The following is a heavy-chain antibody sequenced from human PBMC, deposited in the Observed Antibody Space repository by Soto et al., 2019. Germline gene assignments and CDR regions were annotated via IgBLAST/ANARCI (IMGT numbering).Heavy chain of an antibody. V-gene: IGHV4-59*01. Sequence: SETLSLTCTVSGGSISSYYWSWIRQPPGKGLEWIVYIYYSGSTNYNPSLKSRVTISVDTPKNQFSLKLSSVTAADTAVYYCERAISYYYDSSGYVDAFYIWGRGTTVTGSS. CDR2: IYYSGST. D-gene: IGHD3-22*01. CDR1: GGSISSYY. J-gene: IGHJ3*02. CDR3: ERAISYYYDSSGYVDAFYI.